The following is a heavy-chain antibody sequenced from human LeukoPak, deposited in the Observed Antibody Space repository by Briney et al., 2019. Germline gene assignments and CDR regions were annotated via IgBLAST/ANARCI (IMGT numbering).Heavy chain of an antibody. CDR2: MYPSGST. J-gene: IGHJ4*02. V-gene: IGHV4-38-2*02. CDR3: AREGITMVRGVIDPDY. CDR1: GYSISSGYY. D-gene: IGHD3-10*01. Sequence: SETLSLTCIVSGYSISSGYYWGWIRQPPGKGLEWIGTMYPSGSTYYNPSLKSRVTISVDTSKNQFSLKLSSVTAADTAVYYCAREGITMVRGVIDPDYWGQGTLVTVSS.